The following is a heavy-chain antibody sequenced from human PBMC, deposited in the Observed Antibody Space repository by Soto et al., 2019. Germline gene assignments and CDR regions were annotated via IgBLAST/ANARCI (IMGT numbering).Heavy chain of an antibody. CDR3: AKDSSAPGGYFDY. CDR1: GFTFSSYG. J-gene: IGHJ4*02. CDR2: ISYDGSNK. D-gene: IGHD3-16*01. Sequence: GGSLRLSCAASGFTFSSYGMHWVRQAPGKGLEWVAVISYDGSNKYYADSVKGRFTISRDNSKNTLYLQMNSLRAEDTAVYYCAKDSSAPGGYFDYWGQGTLVTVSS. V-gene: IGHV3-30*18.